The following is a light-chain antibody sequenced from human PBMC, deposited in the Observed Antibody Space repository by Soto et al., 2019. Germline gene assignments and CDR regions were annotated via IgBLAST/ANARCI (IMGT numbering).Light chain of an antibody. CDR1: HTIICS. J-gene: IGKJ1*01. Sequence: IHMTQSPSTMPSSVGDRVTLAXRASHTIICSWAWYQQKPGXAPKXXXDDXSTLQRGGPSRFSGSESGTEFILTISGLQPDDFANYYCQQYQGDSRTFGQGTKVDIK. CDR3: QQYQGDSRT. CDR2: DXS. V-gene: IGKV1-5*01.